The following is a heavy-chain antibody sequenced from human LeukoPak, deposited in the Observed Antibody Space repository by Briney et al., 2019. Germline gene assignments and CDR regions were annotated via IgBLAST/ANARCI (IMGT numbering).Heavy chain of an antibody. CDR2: IFRAGKSP. CDR3: PKVKIRGDGNWHFEL. CDR1: GFSFSGYA. J-gene: IGHJ2*01. D-gene: IGHD3-16*01. V-gene: IGHV3-23*01. Sequence: PGGSLRLSCEGSGFSFSGYAMSWVRRASGKGLEWVSGIFRAGKSPSYADSVKGRFTISRDNSQHTLSMQMNSLRGDDTAVYYCPKVKIRGDGNWHFELWGRGTLVTVSS.